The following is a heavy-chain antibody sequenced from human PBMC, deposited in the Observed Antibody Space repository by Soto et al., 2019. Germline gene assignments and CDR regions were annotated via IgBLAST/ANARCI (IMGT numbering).Heavy chain of an antibody. CDR1: GDSISSADYY. V-gene: IGHV4-30-4*01. CDR3: ARDLWVEPELYYYGMDV. J-gene: IGHJ6*02. CDR2: IFYSGTT. Sequence: TLSLTCTVSGDSISSADYYRSWIRQTPGKGLEWIGHIFYSGTTYYNPSLKSRLTISVDTSKNHFSLRLTSVTAADTAVYYCARDLWVEPELYYYGMDVWGQGTTVTVSS. D-gene: IGHD1-1*01.